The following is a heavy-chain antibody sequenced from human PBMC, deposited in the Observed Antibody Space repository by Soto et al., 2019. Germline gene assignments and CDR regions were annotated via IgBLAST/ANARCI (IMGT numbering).Heavy chain of an antibody. CDR1: GGSISSSSYY. CDR3: ARQGMEWLHRKWFDP. J-gene: IGHJ5*02. CDR2: IYYSGST. D-gene: IGHD3-3*01. V-gene: IGHV4-39*01. Sequence: ASETLSLTCTVSGGSISSSSYYWGWIRQPPGKGLEWIGSIYYSGSTYYNPSLKSRVTISVDTSKNQFSLKLSSVTAADTAVYYCARQGMEWLHRKWFDPWGQGTLVTVSS.